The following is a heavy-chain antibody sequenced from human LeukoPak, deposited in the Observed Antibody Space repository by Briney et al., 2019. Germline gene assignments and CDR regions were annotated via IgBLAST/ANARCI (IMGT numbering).Heavy chain of an antibody. J-gene: IGHJ5*02. CDR3: ARLSNSCGGSCWDNWFDP. Sequence: PSETLSLTCTVSGGSIGSYYWSWIRQPPGKGLEWIGYIYYSGSTNYNPSLKSRVTISVDTSKNQFSLKLSSVTAADTAVYYCARLSNSCGGSCWDNWFDPWGQGTLVTVSS. V-gene: IGHV4-59*01. CDR2: IYYSGST. CDR1: GGSIGSYY. D-gene: IGHD2-15*01.